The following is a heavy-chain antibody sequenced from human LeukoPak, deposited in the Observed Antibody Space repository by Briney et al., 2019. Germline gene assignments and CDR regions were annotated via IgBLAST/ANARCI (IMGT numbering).Heavy chain of an antibody. D-gene: IGHD6-13*01. J-gene: IGHJ4*02. CDR2: ISSSSSYI. V-gene: IGHV3-21*01. CDR3: ARDSSYSSSCFDY. CDR1: GFTFNSYA. Sequence: GGSLRLSCAASGFTFNSYAMNWVRQAPGKGLEWVSSISSSSSYIYYADSVKGRFTISRDNAKNSLYLQMNSLRAEDTAVYYCARDSSYSSSCFDYWGQGTLVTVSS.